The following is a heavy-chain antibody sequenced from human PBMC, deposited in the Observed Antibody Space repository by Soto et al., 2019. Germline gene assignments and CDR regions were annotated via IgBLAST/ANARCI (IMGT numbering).Heavy chain of an antibody. J-gene: IGHJ4*02. CDR3: ASRSSCYYPFDY. Sequence: ASVKVSCKASGSSFTSYYMHWVGHAPGQALQLIAITNPSSATTRYSHTSLRIVTMTRDSSTSTVYIELISLRSDYTAVYYCASRSSCYYPFDYWGQGSLFTFSS. CDR2: TNPSSATT. V-gene: IGHV1-46*01. D-gene: IGHD3-22*01. CDR1: GSSFTSYY.